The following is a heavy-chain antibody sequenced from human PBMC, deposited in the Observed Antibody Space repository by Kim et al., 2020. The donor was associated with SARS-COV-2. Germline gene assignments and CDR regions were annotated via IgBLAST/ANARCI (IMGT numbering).Heavy chain of an antibody. D-gene: IGHD4-17*01. V-gene: IGHV3-7*01. J-gene: IGHJ4*02. Sequence: GGSLRLSCAASGFTFSNYGMSWVRQAPGKGLEWVANIKQDGSEKYYVDSVKGRFTISRDNAKNPLYLQRNSLRAEDTAVYYWARAGGDYAYYFDYWGQVT. CDR3: ARAGGDYAYYFDY. CDR1: GFTFSNYG. CDR2: IKQDGSEK.